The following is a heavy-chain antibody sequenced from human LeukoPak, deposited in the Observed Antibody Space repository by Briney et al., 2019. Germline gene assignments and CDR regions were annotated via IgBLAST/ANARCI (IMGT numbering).Heavy chain of an antibody. CDR1: GGSITDTTYY. Sequence: SETLSLTCAVSGGSITDTTYYWAWLRQPPGKGLEWIGSLYPSGSTYYSPSLKSRVSIILDTSNIQLSLNVRSVTAADTAVYYCARRAGDWAVNWIDPWGQGTLVTVSS. J-gene: IGHJ5*02. V-gene: IGHV4-39*01. CDR2: LYPSGST. CDR3: ARRAGDWAVNWIDP. D-gene: IGHD2-21*02.